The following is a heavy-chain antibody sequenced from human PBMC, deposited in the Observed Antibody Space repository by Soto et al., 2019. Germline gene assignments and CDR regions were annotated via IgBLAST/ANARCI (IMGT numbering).Heavy chain of an antibody. D-gene: IGHD5-12*01. V-gene: IGHV3-23*01. CDR1: GFTFSSYA. CDR3: AKAGETGGVDDIVATILDY. CDR2: ISGSGGST. Sequence: GGSLRLSCAASGFTFSSYAMSWVRQAPGKGLEWVSAISGSGGSTYYADSVKGRFTISRDNSKNTLYLQMNSLRAEDTAVYYCAKAGETGGVDDIVATILDYWGQGTLVTVSS. J-gene: IGHJ4*02.